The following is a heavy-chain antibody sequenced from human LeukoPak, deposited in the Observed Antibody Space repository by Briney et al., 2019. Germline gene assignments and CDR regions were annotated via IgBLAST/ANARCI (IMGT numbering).Heavy chain of an antibody. CDR2: IYYSGST. CDR3: ARGYSGYGFVNDY. CDR1: GGSISSSSYY. J-gene: IGHJ4*02. V-gene: IGHV4-39*07. Sequence: SETLSLTCTVSGGSISSSSYYWGWIRQPPGKGLEWIGSIYYSGSTYYNPSLKSRVTISVDTSKNQFSLKLSSVTAADTAVYYCARGYSGYGFVNDYWGQGTLVTVSS. D-gene: IGHD5-12*01.